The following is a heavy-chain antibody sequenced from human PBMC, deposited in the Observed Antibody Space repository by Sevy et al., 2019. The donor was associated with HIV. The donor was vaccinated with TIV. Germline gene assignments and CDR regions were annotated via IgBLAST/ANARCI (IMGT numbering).Heavy chain of an antibody. CDR1: GFTFSKYS. CDR3: AREGCTKPHDY. CDR2: LSFGCGEI. V-gene: IGHV3-23*01. Sequence: GGSLRLSCAASGFTFSKYSMSWVRQPPGKGLEWVSTLSFGCGEINYADSVKGRFTISRDNSKSSVYLQMNTLRPEDTAVYYCAREGCTKPHDYWGQGTLVTGSS. D-gene: IGHD2-8*01. J-gene: IGHJ4*02.